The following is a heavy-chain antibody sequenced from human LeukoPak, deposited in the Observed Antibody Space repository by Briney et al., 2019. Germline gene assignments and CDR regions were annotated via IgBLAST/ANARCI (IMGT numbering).Heavy chain of an antibody. CDR3: ARVGYSSGWYAADY. V-gene: IGHV4-59*01. J-gene: IGHJ4*02. Sequence: ETLSLTCTVSGGSISSYYWSWIRQPPGEGLEWIGYIYYSGSTNYNPSLKSRVTISVDTSKNQFSLKLSSVTAADTAVYYCARVGYSSGWYAADYWGQGTLVTVSP. CDR2: IYYSGST. CDR1: GGSISSYY. D-gene: IGHD6-19*01.